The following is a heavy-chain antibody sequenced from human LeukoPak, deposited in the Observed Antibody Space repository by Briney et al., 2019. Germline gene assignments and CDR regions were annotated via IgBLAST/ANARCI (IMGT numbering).Heavy chain of an antibody. CDR3: ARSGYYSGDWGWFAP. Sequence: PSETLSLTCAVYGGSFSGYYWSWIRQPPGKGLESIGTIHHSGPTHYSPSLKSRVSMAVDTSKNQFSLKLNSVTAADTAVYYCARSGYYSGDWGWFAPWGQGTLVTVSS. V-gene: IGHV4-34*01. D-gene: IGHD3-3*01. J-gene: IGHJ5*02. CDR2: IHHSGPT. CDR1: GGSFSGYY.